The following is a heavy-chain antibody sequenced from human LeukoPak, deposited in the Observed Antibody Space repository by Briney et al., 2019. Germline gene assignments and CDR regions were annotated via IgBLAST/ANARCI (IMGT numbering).Heavy chain of an antibody. CDR1: GESVSSGGYY. V-gene: IGHV4-39*07. CDR3: ARGGTLMTMVN. J-gene: IGHJ4*02. Sequence: SETLSLTCSVSGESVSSGGYYWGWIRQPPGKGLVWNGAIYYSGSTYYDPSHKSRVTTSVDTSKAQFSLNLNSVTAADTAVYYCARGGTLMTMVNWGQGTLVTVSS. CDR2: IYYSGST. D-gene: IGHD4/OR15-4a*01.